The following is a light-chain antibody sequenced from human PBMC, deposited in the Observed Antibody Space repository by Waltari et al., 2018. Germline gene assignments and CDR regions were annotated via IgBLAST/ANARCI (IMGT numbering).Light chain of an antibody. Sequence: DIQMTQSPSSLSASVGDRVTITCRASQSIQTYLNWYQQESGKAPKLLIYSASSLQSGVPTRFSGSGSGTDFTLTISSLQPEDFATYYCQQSKTLPLTFGGGTRVEI. CDR2: SAS. CDR1: QSIQTY. V-gene: IGKV1-39*01. CDR3: QQSKTLPLT. J-gene: IGKJ4*01.